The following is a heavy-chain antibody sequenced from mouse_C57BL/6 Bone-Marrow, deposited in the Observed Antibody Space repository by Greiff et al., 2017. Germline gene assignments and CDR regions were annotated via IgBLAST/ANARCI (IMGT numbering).Heavy chain of an antibody. J-gene: IGHJ2*01. CDR3: TVSAFITTVVGGY. Sequence: VQLQQSGAELVRPGASVKLSCTASGFNIKDDYMHWVKQRPEQGLEWIGWIDPENGDTEYASKFQGKATITADTSSNPAYLQLSSLTSEDTAGYYCTVSAFITTVVGGYWGQGTTLTVSS. V-gene: IGHV14-4*01. CDR1: GFNIKDDY. CDR2: IDPENGDT. D-gene: IGHD1-1*01.